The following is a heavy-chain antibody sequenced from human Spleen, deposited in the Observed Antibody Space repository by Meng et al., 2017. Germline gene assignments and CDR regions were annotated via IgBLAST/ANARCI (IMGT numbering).Heavy chain of an antibody. V-gene: IGHV3-11*01. J-gene: IGHJ6*02. D-gene: IGHD5-24*01. CDR1: AFTFSDYY. Sequence: GESLKISCAASAFTFSDYYMSWIRQAPGKGLEWVSYINLSGSTRYYENFVRGRFTVSRDNTRNSIYLQMNRLRADDPAVYYCVRGSMMAPEYYGMDVWGQGTTVTVSS. CDR3: VRGSMMAPEYYGMDV. CDR2: INLSGSTR.